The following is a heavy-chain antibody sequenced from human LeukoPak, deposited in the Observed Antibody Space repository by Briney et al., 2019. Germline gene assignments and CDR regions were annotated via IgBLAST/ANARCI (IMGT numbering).Heavy chain of an antibody. CDR2: INPNSGGT. Sequence: ASLKVSFKASGYTFTGYYMHWVRQAPGQGLEWMGWINPNSGGTNYAQKFQGRVTMTRDTSISTAYMELSRLRSDDTAVYYCARGYCSGGICYDWYFDLWGRGTLVTVSS. J-gene: IGHJ2*01. D-gene: IGHD2-15*01. CDR3: ARGYCSGGICYDWYFDL. CDR1: GYTFTGYY. V-gene: IGHV1-2*02.